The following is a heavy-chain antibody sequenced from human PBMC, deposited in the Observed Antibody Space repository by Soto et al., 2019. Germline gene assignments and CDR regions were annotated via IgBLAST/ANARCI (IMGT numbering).Heavy chain of an antibody. Sequence: PGGSLRLSCAASGFTFSNAWMTWVRQAPGKGLEWVGHVKSKTDGGTTDYAAPVKGRFTISRDDSENTVYLQMNSLKTEDTAVYYCAILPGFYDRAPIVFRGQGTLVTVSS. V-gene: IGHV3-15*01. CDR3: AILPGFYDRAPIVF. CDR2: VKSKTDGGTT. J-gene: IGHJ4*02. D-gene: IGHD2-15*01. CDR1: GFTFSNAW.